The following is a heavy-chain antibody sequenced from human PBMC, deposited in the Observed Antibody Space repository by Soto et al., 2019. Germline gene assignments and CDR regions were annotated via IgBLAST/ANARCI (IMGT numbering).Heavy chain of an antibody. CDR1: AGSVRSYY. Sequence: SETLSLTCTVSAGSVRSYYWSWIRQPPGKGLEWIGYIYYRGSTNYNPSLKSRVTISIDTSKNQISLKLTSVTAADTAVYYCARENNGMDVWGQGTTVTVSS. CDR2: IYYRGST. J-gene: IGHJ6*02. CDR3: ARENNGMDV. V-gene: IGHV4-59*02.